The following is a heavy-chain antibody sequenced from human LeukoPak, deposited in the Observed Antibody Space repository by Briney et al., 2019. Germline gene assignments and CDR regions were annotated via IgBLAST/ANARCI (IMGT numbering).Heavy chain of an antibody. Sequence: GGSLELSFPAPGLTFSSNSMNWVGKPQGKGLEWASSISSSSSYIYYGDSVKGRFTISRDNAKNSLYLQMNSLRAEDTAVYYCATETGYNYGFDHWGQGTLVTVSS. D-gene: IGHD5-18*01. CDR3: ATETGYNYGFDH. CDR1: GLTFSSNS. J-gene: IGHJ5*02. V-gene: IGHV3-21*01. CDR2: ISSSSSYI.